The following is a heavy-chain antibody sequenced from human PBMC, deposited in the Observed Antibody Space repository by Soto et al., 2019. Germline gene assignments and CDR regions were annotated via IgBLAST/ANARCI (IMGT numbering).Heavy chain of an antibody. CDR2: MGGSGGST. CDR3: AKDITHFDSSGYYSFSYYFAMDV. CDR1: GFMFSSCA. Sequence: HPGGSLRLSCAASGFMFSSCAMSWVRQAPGKGLEWVSGMGGSGGSTYYADSVKGRFTISRDNSKNTLYLQMNSLRAEDTAVYYCAKDITHFDSSGYYSFSYYFAMDVWGQGATVTVSS. V-gene: IGHV3-23*01. D-gene: IGHD3-22*01. J-gene: IGHJ6*02.